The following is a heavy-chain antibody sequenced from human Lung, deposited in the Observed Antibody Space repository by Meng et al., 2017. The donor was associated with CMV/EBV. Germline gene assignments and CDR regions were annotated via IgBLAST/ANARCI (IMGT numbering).Heavy chain of an antibody. CDR1: GFXFSSYA. D-gene: IGHD3-10*01. CDR2: ISGSGGST. V-gene: IGHV3-23*01. Sequence: GGSXRPXCAASGFXFSSYAMSWVRQAPGKGLEVVSAISGSGGSTYYADPVKGRFTISRDNSKNTLYLQMNSLRAEDTAVYYCAKGIKKGSGSYYPYGMDVWXQGTTVTVSS. J-gene: IGHJ6*02. CDR3: AKGIKKGSGSYYPYGMDV.